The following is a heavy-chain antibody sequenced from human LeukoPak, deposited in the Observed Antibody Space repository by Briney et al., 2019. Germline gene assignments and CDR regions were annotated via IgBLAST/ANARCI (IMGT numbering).Heavy chain of an antibody. CDR1: GGSLSSYY. J-gene: IGHJ3*02. CDR2: IFYSGST. Sequence: FGTLSLTCIVSGGSLSSYYWSWIRQPPGKGLEWIGYIFYSGSTNYNPSLKSRVPISVDTPKNQFSLKLSSVTAADTAVYYCARGGGYDAFDIWGQGTMVTVSS. CDR3: ARGGGYDAFDI. D-gene: IGHD6-13*01. V-gene: IGHV4-59*01.